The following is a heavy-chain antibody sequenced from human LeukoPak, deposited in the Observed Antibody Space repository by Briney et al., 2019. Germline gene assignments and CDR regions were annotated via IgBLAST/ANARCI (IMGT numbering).Heavy chain of an antibody. J-gene: IGHJ6*02. CDR1: GFTFSSYS. CDR3: AREIPVAAYGAYYYGMDV. CDR2: ISSSSSYI. Sequence: GSLRLSCAASGFTFSSYSMNWVRQAPGKGLEWVSSISSSSSYIYYADSVKGRFTISRDNAKNSLYLQMNSLRAEDTAVYYCAREIPVAAYGAYYYGMDVWGQGTTVTVSS. V-gene: IGHV3-21*01. D-gene: IGHD6-19*01.